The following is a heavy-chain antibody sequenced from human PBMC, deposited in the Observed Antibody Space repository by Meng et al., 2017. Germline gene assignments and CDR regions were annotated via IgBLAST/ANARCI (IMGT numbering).Heavy chain of an antibody. CDR2: IYWDDDK. D-gene: IGHD2-21*02. V-gene: IGHV2-5*02. CDR3: AHRRGDSREGWFDP. J-gene: IGHJ5*02. CDR1: GFSLRPSGVG. Sequence: QITLTGSVSPRVKPPQTLTLTCTFSGFSLRPSGVGVGWIRQPPGKALGWLALIYWDDDKRYSPSLKSRLTITKDTSKNQVVLTMTNMDPVDTATYYCAHRRGDSREGWFDPWGQGTLVTVSS.